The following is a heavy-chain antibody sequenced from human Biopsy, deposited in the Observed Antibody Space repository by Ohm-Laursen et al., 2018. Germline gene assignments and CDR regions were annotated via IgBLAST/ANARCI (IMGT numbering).Heavy chain of an antibody. CDR1: GGSISGYH. V-gene: IGHV4-59*01. J-gene: IGHJ4*02. Sequence: SETLSLTCTVSGGSISGYHWSWIRKSPGKGLEWPAYISYTGGITSNPSLNGRATMSLDTSKNQFSLRLIYVTAADTAVYFCARDSRGGHLNTTLITGKNLDSWGQGILVTVSS. D-gene: IGHD3-16*01. CDR3: ARDSRGGHLNTTLITGKNLDS. CDR2: ISYTGGI.